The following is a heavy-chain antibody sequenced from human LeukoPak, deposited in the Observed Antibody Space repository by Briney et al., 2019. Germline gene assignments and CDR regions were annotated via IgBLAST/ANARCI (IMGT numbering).Heavy chain of an antibody. CDR1: GFTFSDNA. Sequence: GGSLRLSCAASGFTFSDNAMSWVRQAPGKGLEWVSTSGISDGRYYAESVKGRFNISRDNSKNTVYLEINSLRAEDTAVYYCAKRIPYHMDVWGKGTTVTVSS. CDR2: SGISDGR. V-gene: IGHV3-23*01. CDR3: AKRIPYHMDV. J-gene: IGHJ6*03. D-gene: IGHD2-15*01.